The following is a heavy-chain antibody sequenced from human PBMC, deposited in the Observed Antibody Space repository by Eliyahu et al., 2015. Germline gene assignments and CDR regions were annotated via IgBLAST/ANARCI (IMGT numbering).Heavy chain of an antibody. D-gene: IGHD3-16*01. J-gene: IGHJ4*02. Sequence: EVQLVESGGGLIQPGGSLRLSCAASGFTVXSNYMXWVRQAPGKGLEWLXVMYNGGATYYADSVKGRFTISRDNSKNTLYLQMNSLRADDTAVYYCARDLGAYKRALDYWGQGTLVTVSS. CDR2: MYNGGAT. CDR1: GFTVXSNY. V-gene: IGHV3-53*01. CDR3: ARDLGAYKRALDY.